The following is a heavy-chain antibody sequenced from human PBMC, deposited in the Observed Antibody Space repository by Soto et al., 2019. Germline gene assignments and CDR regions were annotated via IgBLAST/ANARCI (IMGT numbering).Heavy chain of an antibody. CDR3: VSWVSPHFDY. D-gene: IGHD2-8*01. CDR1: GLTFRNHA. J-gene: IGHJ4*02. V-gene: IGHV3-23*01. CDR2: IAPIGYST. Sequence: EVQLLESGGGLVQPGGWLRRSCAVSGLTFRNHAMSWVRQAPGKGLEWVSTIAPIGYSTHYAGSVEGRFTISRDDSKSTLDLQMNSLRADDTAVYYCVSWVSPHFDYWGQGTLVSVSS.